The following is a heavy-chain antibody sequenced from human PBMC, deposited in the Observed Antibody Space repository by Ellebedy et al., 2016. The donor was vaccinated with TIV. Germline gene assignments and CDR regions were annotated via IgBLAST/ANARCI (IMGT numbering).Heavy chain of an antibody. D-gene: IGHD4-17*01. CDR2: ISGSGGST. Sequence: GESLKISXAASGFTFSSYAMSWVRQAPGQGLEWVSTISGSGGSTYYADSVKGRFTISRDNSKNTLYLQMNSLRAEDTAVYYCAKDPGGLTTMTTTDWGQGTLVTVSS. CDR1: GFTFSSYA. CDR3: AKDPGGLTTMTTTD. J-gene: IGHJ4*02. V-gene: IGHV3-23*01.